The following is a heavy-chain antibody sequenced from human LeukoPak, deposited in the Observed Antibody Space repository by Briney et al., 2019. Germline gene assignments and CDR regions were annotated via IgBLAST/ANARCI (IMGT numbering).Heavy chain of an antibody. CDR1: GYSISSSNW. D-gene: IGHD1-26*01. V-gene: IGHV4-28*03. CDR3: ARAGPTTAVDAFDI. Sequence: KASDTLSLTCAVSGYSISSSNWWGRIRQPPGKGLEWIGYIYYSGSTYYNPSLESRVTMSLDTSKNQISLNLSSVTAVDTAVYYCARAGPTTAVDAFDIWGLGTKVTVSS. CDR2: IYYSGST. J-gene: IGHJ3*02.